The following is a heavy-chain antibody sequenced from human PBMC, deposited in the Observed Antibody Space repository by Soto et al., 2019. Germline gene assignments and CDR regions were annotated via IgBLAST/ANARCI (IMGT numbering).Heavy chain of an antibody. D-gene: IGHD1-26*01. CDR3: GGYSGDGIWS. V-gene: IGHV3-64*01. Sequence: EVQLVESGGGLVQPGGSLRLSCAASGFTFSSYSMHWVRQAPGKGLEYVSAISSTGGTTSYANSVKGRFTISRDNSKNMLYLQMGSIRGEDMAVYYCGGYSGDGIWSWGQGTLVNVSS. CDR1: GFTFSSYS. CDR2: ISSTGGTT. J-gene: IGHJ4*02.